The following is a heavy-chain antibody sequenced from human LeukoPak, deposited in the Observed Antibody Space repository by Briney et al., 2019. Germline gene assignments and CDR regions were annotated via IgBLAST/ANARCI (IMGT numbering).Heavy chain of an antibody. Sequence: SETLSLTCAVYGGSFSGYYWSWIRQPPGKGLEWIGEINHSGSTNYNPSLKSRVTISVDTSKNQFFLKLSSVTAADTAVYYCARGRMVRGRGSAYYYMDVWGKGTTVTVSS. D-gene: IGHD3-10*01. V-gene: IGHV4-34*01. J-gene: IGHJ6*03. CDR2: INHSGST. CDR3: ARGRMVRGRGSAYYYMDV. CDR1: GGSFSGYY.